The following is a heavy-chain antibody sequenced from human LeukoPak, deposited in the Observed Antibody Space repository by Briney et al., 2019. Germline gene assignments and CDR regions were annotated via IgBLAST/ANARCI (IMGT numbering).Heavy chain of an antibody. J-gene: IGHJ4*02. D-gene: IGHD4-23*01. CDR3: ARLRSYDYGGNGLDY. CDR1: GGSISSYY. CDR2: IYYSGST. V-gene: IGHV4-59*01. Sequence: SETLSLTCTVSGGSISSYYWSWIRQPPGKGLEWIGYIYYSGSTNYNPSLKSRVTISVDTSKNQFSLKLSSVTAADTAVYYCARLRSYDYGGNGLDYWGQGTLVTVSS.